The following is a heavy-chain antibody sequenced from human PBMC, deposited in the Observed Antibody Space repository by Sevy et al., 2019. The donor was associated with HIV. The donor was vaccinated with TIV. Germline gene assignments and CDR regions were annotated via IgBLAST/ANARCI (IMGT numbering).Heavy chain of an antibody. Sequence: GGSLRLSCAASGFTVSSKYMTWVRQAPGKGLEWVSLIYSGGSTYYVDSVKGRFTISRDNSRNTVYLQINSLGAEDTAVYYCATSGYSSSWYALDYWGQGALVTVSS. V-gene: IGHV3-53*01. D-gene: IGHD6-13*01. J-gene: IGHJ4*02. CDR1: GFTVSSKY. CDR2: IYSGGST. CDR3: ATSGYSSSWYALDY.